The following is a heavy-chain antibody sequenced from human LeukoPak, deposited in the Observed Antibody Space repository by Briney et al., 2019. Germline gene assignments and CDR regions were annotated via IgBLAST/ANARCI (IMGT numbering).Heavy chain of an antibody. CDR3: ARAVVLMVYDY. J-gene: IGHJ4*02. D-gene: IGHD2-8*01. CDR1: GDSVSSNSAA. V-gene: IGHV6-1*01. Sequence: SQTLSLTCAISGDSVSSNSAAWDCIRHSPSRGLEWLGRTYYRSKCYTDYAVSVNTRTTVNPDTSKNQFFLQLNSVTTEDTAVYYCARAVVLMVYDYWGQGTLVTVS. CDR2: TYYRSKCYT.